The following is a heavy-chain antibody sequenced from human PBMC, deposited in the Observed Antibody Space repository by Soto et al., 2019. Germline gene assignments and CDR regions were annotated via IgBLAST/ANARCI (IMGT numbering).Heavy chain of an antibody. D-gene: IGHD3-10*01. Sequence: GTSVKLSCKASGYTFTYYYMYWVRQAPGQGLEWMGIIYPSGGSTRNAQKFQGRVTMTRDTSTSTVYMELSSLRSEDTAVYYCARDFSGPMDYWGRGTLVTVSS. CDR2: IYPSGGST. CDR1: GYTFTYYY. CDR3: ARDFSGPMDY. J-gene: IGHJ4*02. V-gene: IGHV1-46*01.